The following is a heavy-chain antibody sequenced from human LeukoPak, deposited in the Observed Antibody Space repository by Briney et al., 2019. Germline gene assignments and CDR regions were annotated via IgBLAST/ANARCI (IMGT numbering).Heavy chain of an antibody. CDR2: INHSGST. J-gene: IGHJ5*02. D-gene: IGHD3-10*01. CDR3: ARGPVGVKNWFDP. Sequence: PSETLSLTCTVSGGSISGYYWSWIRQPPGKGLEWIGEINHSGSTNYNPSLKSRVTISVDTSKNQFSLKLSSVTAADTAVYYCARGPVGVKNWFDPWGQGTLVTVSS. V-gene: IGHV4-34*01. CDR1: GGSISGYY.